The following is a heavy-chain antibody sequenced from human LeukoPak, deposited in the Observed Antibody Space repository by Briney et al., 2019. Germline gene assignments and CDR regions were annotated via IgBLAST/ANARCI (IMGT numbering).Heavy chain of an antibody. CDR3: ASNYDFWSGYYSGPIDY. D-gene: IGHD3-3*01. CDR2: ISSSSSYI. V-gene: IGHV3-21*01. CDR1: GFTFSSYS. Sequence: GGSLRLSCAASGFTFSSYSMNWVRQAPGKGLEWVSSISSSSSYIYYADSVKGRFTISRDNAKNSLYLQMNSLRAEDTAVYYCASNYDFWSGYYSGPIDYWGQGTLVTVSS. J-gene: IGHJ4*02.